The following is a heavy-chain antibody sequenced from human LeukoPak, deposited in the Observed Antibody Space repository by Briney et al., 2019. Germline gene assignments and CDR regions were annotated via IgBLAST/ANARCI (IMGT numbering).Heavy chain of an antibody. CDR2: ISAYNGNT. V-gene: IGHV1-18*01. D-gene: IGHD3-22*01. Sequence: ASVKVSCKASGYTFTSSGISWVRQAPGQGLEWMGWISAYNGNTNYAQKLQGRVTMTTDTSTSTAYMELRSLRSDDTAVYYCARDWASRYDSSGYIDYWGQGTLVTVSS. CDR3: ARDWASRYDSSGYIDY. CDR1: GYTFTSSG. J-gene: IGHJ4*02.